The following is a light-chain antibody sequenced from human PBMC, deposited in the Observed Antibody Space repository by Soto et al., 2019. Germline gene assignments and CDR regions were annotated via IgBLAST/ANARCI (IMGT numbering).Light chain of an antibody. V-gene: IGLV2-18*02. CDR1: GSDIGTYNR. CDR3: SSYTSSSTYV. J-gene: IGLJ1*01. Sequence: QSVLTQPPSVSGSPGQSVPISCTGTGSDIGTYNRVSWYQQPPGTAPKLMIYDVSDRPSGVPDRFSGSKSGNTASLTISGLQAEDEADYYCSSYTSSSTYVFGTGTKLTVL. CDR2: DVS.